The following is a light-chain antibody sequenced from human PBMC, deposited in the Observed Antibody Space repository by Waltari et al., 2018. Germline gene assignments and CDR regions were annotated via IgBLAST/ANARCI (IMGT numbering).Light chain of an antibody. J-gene: IGLJ2*01. CDR2: YKSDSDK. V-gene: IGLV5-45*03. CDR3: MIWRSGASE. CDR1: SGVHVANHR. Sequence: QAVLTQPSSLSASPGASASLTCTLRSGVHVANHRIYWYQQKPGSPTQYPLRYKSDSDKQQGSRGPCSFSGSKDASSNAGILLISGLQSEEEADYYCMIWRSGASEFGGGTKLTVL.